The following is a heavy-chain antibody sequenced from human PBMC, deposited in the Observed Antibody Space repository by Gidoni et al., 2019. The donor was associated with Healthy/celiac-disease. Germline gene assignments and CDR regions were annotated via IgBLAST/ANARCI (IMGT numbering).Heavy chain of an antibody. V-gene: IGHV3-23*01. Sequence: EVQLLESGGGLVQPGGSLRLSCSASGYPFISYAMSWVRQAPGKGLEWVSAIGGSGGSTYYADSVKGRFTISRDNSKNTLYLQMNSLRAEDTAVYYCAKDMGSSSSWDAFDIWGQGTMVTVSS. D-gene: IGHD6-6*01. J-gene: IGHJ3*02. CDR3: AKDMGSSSSWDAFDI. CDR2: IGGSGGST. CDR1: GYPFISYA.